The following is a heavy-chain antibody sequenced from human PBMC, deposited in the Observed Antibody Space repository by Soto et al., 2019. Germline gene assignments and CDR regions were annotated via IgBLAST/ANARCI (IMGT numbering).Heavy chain of an antibody. CDR2: IYHSGST. J-gene: IGHJ4*02. Sequence: TSETLSLTCAVSGGSISSGGYSWSWIRQPPGKGLEWIGYIYHSGSTYYNPSLKSRVTISVDRSKNQFSLKLSSVTAADTAVYYCARMVTAMAFDYWGQGTLVTVSS. CDR3: ARMVTAMAFDY. V-gene: IGHV4-30-2*01. CDR1: GGSISSGGYS. D-gene: IGHD2-21*02.